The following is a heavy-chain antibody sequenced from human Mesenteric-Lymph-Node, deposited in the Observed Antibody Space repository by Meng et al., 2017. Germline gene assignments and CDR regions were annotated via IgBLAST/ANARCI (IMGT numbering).Heavy chain of an antibody. D-gene: IGHD3-3*01. CDR1: GFTFSSYA. Sequence: GESLKISCAASGFTFSSYAMHWVRQAPGKGLEWVAVISYDGSNKYYADSVKGRFTISRDNSKNTLYLQMNSLRAEDTAVYYCARDNDFWSGYYSLELDYWGQGTLVTVSS. CDR3: ARDNDFWSGYYSLELDY. J-gene: IGHJ4*02. CDR2: ISYDGSNK. V-gene: IGHV3-30*01.